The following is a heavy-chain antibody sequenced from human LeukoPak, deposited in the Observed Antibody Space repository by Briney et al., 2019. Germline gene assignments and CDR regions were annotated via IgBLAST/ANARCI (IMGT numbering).Heavy chain of an antibody. J-gene: IGHJ4*02. D-gene: IGHD2-8*01. CDR1: GFTFSSYA. CDR3: AKDGPSYCTNGVCYGYYFDY. CDR2: ISGSGGST. Sequence: PGGSLRLSCAASGFTFSSYAMSWVRQAPGKGLEWVSAISGSGGSTYYADSVKGRFTISRDNSKNTLYPQMNSLRAEDTAVYYCAKDGPSYCTNGVCYGYYFDYWGQGTLVTVSS. V-gene: IGHV3-23*01.